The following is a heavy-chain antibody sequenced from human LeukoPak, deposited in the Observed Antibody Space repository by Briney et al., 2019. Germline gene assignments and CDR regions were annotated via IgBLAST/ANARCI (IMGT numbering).Heavy chain of an antibody. J-gene: IGHJ4*02. CDR3: ARDVSYTSGNFDY. CDR2: ISGIGTTM. Sequence: GGSLRLSCAASGFTVSNIFMNWVRQAPGKGLEYISYISGIGTTMYHADSVKGRFTISRDNAKNSVFLQMNSLRIEDTAVYYCARDVSYTSGNFDYWGQGTLVTVSS. D-gene: IGHD6-19*01. CDR1: GFTVSNIF. V-gene: IGHV3-48*04.